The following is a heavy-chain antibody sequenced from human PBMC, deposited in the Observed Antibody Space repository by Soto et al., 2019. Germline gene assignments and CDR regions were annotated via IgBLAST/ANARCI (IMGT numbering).Heavy chain of an antibody. CDR1: AFTFNNYA. V-gene: IGHV3-23*01. Sequence: PGGSLRLSCGASAFTFNNYAISWVRQAPGKGLEWVSGIGGSGRTTYYADSVKGRFTISRDNSNNTLFLQMNSLRAEDTAVYYCAKSRYSDSSGDFYDYWGQGTLVTVSS. D-gene: IGHD3-22*01. J-gene: IGHJ4*02. CDR2: IGGSGRTT. CDR3: AKSRYSDSSGDFYDY.